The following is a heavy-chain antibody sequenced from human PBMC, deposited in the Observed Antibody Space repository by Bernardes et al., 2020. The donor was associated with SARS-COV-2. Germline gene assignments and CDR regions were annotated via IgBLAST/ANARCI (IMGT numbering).Heavy chain of an antibody. D-gene: IGHD4-4*01. CDR1: GGSISSSSYY. CDR2: IYYSGST. Sequence: SETLSLTCTVSGGSISSSSYYWGWIRQPPGKGLEWIGSIYYSGSTYYNPSLKSRVTISVDTSKNQFSLKLSSVTAADTAVYYCARQADMTTVNWFDPWGQGTLVTGAS. J-gene: IGHJ5*02. CDR3: ARQADMTTVNWFDP. V-gene: IGHV4-39*01.